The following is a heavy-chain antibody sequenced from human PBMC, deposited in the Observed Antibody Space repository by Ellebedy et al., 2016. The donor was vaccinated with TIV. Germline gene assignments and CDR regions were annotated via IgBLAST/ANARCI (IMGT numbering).Heavy chain of an antibody. Sequence: PGGSLRLSCAASGFTVSSNYMSWVRQAPGKGLEWVSYISSSGSTIYYAHSVKGRFTISRDNANNSLYLQMNSLRAEDTAVYYCATPKVYSTTWYDYWGQGTLVTVSS. CDR2: ISSSGSTI. J-gene: IGHJ4*02. CDR3: ATPKVYSTTWYDY. D-gene: IGHD6-13*01. CDR1: GFTVSSNY. V-gene: IGHV3-48*01.